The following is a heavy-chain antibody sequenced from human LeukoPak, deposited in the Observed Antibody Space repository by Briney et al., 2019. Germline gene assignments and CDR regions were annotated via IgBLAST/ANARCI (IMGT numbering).Heavy chain of an antibody. CDR3: AAVGCSSTSCYTDAFDI. Sequence: SVKVSCKGSGFTFTRSAVQWVRQARGQRLEWIGWIVVGSGDTDYAQKFHERVTITRDMSTSTAYMELSSLRSEDTAVYYCAAVGCSSTSCYTDAFDIWGQGTMVTVSS. CDR1: GFTFTRSA. V-gene: IGHV1-58*01. D-gene: IGHD2-2*02. CDR2: IVVGSGDT. J-gene: IGHJ3*02.